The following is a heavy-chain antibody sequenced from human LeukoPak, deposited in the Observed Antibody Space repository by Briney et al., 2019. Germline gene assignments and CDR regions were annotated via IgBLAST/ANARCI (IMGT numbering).Heavy chain of an antibody. CDR2: ISYDGSNK. V-gene: IGHV3-30*04. D-gene: IGHD6-13*01. CDR3: ARDLIAAAGAGLDY. Sequence: PGRSLRLSCAASGFTFSSYAMHRVRQAPGKGLEWVAAISYDGSNKYYADSVKGRFTISRDNSKNTLYLQMNSLRAEDTAVYYCARDLIAAAGAGLDYWGQGTLVTVSS. CDR1: GFTFSSYA. J-gene: IGHJ4*02.